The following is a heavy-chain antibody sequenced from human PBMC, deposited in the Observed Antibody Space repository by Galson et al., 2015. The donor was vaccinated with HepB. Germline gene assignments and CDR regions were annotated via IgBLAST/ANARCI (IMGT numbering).Heavy chain of an antibody. CDR3: ARGRPYYYGSGSPHFDY. J-gene: IGHJ4*02. Sequence: SLRLSCAASGFTVSSNYMSWVRQAPGKGLEWVSVIYSGGSTYYADSVKGRFTISRDNSKNTLYLQMNSLRAEDTAVYYCARGRPYYYGSGSPHFDYWGQGTLVTVSS. CDR2: IYSGGST. V-gene: IGHV3-66*02. D-gene: IGHD3-10*01. CDR1: GFTVSSNY.